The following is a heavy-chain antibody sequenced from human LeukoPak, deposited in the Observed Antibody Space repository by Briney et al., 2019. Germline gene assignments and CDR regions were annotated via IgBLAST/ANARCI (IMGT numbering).Heavy chain of an antibody. Sequence: GASVKVSCTASGYTFTSYYIHWVRQAPGQGLEWMGVINPNGDSTSYAQKFQGRVTMTRDTSTSTVYMELSSLRSEDTAVHYCARSMIRGATYYFDYWGQGTLVTVSS. J-gene: IGHJ4*02. V-gene: IGHV1-46*01. D-gene: IGHD3-10*01. CDR1: GYTFTSYY. CDR2: INPNGDST. CDR3: ARSMIRGATYYFDY.